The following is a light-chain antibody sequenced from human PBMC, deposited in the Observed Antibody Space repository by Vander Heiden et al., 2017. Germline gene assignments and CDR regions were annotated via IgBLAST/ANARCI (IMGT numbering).Light chain of an antibody. Sequence: QSALTQPASVSGSPGQSITISCTGTSSDVGSYNLVSWYQQHPGKAPKLMIYEGSKRPSGVSNRFSGSKSGNTASLTISGLQAADEADYYCCSYAGSSTYVFGTGTKVT. V-gene: IGLV2-23*01. CDR3: CSYAGSSTYV. J-gene: IGLJ1*01. CDR1: SSDVGSYNL. CDR2: EGS.